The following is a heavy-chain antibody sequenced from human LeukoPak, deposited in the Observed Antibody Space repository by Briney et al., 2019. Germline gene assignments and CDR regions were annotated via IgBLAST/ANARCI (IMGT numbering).Heavy chain of an antibody. CDR3: ARGVGNWFDP. V-gene: IGHV3-74*03. D-gene: IGHD1-26*01. CDR2: IKSDGSSI. J-gene: IGHJ5*02. Sequence: HSGGSLRLACAASGFTFSTYWMHWVRQAPGKGLVWVSRIKSDGSSIMYADSVRGRFTISRDNAKNTLYLQMNSLRAEDTAVYYCARGVGNWFDPWGQGTLVTVSS. CDR1: GFTFSTYW.